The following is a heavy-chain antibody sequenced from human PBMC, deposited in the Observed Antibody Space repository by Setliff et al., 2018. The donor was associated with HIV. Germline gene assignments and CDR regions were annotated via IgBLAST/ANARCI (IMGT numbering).Heavy chain of an antibody. CDR3: AALSLRTNSVYGIISTRFDP. J-gene: IGHJ5*02. CDR1: GFTFHDYG. V-gene: IGHV3-7*03. Sequence: LRLSCVASGFTFHDYGMSWVRQVPGKGLEWVANMNQDGSEKNYVGSVWGRFTISRDNAKNSLYLQMNSLRADDTAVYYCAALSLRTNSVYGIISTRFDPWGQGTLVTVS. D-gene: IGHD2-8*01. CDR2: MNQDGSEK.